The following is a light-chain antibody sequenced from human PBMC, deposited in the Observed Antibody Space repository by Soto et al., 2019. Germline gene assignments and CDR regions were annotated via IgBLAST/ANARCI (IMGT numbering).Light chain of an antibody. CDR2: DAS. V-gene: IGKV3-11*01. CDR1: QSVSSY. CDR3: QQRSNWPIT. Sequence: EILLTQSPATLSLAPWEIATLSWRASQSVSSYLAWYQQKPGQAPRLLIYDASNRATGIPARFSGSGSGTDFTLTISSLEPEDFAVYYCQQRSNWPITFGQGTRLEIK. J-gene: IGKJ5*01.